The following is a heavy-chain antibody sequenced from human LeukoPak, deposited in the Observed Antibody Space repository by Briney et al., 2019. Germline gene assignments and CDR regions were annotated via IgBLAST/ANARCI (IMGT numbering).Heavy chain of an antibody. D-gene: IGHD3-10*01. Sequence: GRSLRLSCAASGFTFNNYLMSWVRQAPGKGLEWVSVLFTGGGRTLYADSVKGRFTISGDTSRTTLYLQMNGLRAEDTAVYYCAKECDYSPGHRFDLWGQGTLVTVSS. CDR1: GFTFNNYL. CDR3: AKECDYSPGHRFDL. CDR2: LFTGGGRT. J-gene: IGHJ4*02. V-gene: IGHV3-23*01.